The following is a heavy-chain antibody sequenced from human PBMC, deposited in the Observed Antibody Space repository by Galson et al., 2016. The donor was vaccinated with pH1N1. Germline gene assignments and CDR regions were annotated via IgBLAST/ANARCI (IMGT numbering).Heavy chain of an antibody. Sequence: SVKVSCKASGGTFNSNGISWLRQAPGQGLEWMGRIIPILGSTNYAQKFQGKITITADASTSTAYMELNSLRSEDTALYYCAREDYYDVDLSDWYFDLWGRGTLVTVSS. CDR1: GGTFNSNG. CDR3: AREDYYDVDLSDWYFDL. V-gene: IGHV1-69*13. D-gene: IGHD3-22*01. J-gene: IGHJ2*01. CDR2: IIPILGST.